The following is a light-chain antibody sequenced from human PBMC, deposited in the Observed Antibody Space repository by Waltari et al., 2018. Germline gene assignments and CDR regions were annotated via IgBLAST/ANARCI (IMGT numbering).Light chain of an antibody. J-gene: IGKJ4*01. CDR1: QSVGSY. V-gene: IGKV3-11*01. CDR2: DAS. CDR3: QQRSNCPLT. Sequence: EIVLTQSPAILSFSPGERATLSCRASQSVGSYLSCYQQQPGQSPRLLIYDASNRASGIPARFTGSESETYFTLTISRLQPEDFAVYYRQQRSNCPLTFGGGTRVQI.